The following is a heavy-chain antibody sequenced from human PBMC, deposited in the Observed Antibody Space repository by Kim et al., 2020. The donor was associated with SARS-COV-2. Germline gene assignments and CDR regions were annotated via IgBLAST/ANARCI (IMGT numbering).Heavy chain of an antibody. V-gene: IGHV1-3*01. CDR3: ARGGGYCSGGSCLYYYYGMDV. CDR2: INAGNGNT. J-gene: IGHJ6*02. D-gene: IGHD2-15*01. CDR1: GYTFTSYA. Sequence: ASVKVSCKASGYTFTSYAMHWVRQAPGQRLEWMGWINAGNGNTKYSQKFQGRVTITRDTSASTAYMELSSLRSEDTAVYYCARGGGYCSGGSCLYYYYGMDVWGQGTTVTVSS.